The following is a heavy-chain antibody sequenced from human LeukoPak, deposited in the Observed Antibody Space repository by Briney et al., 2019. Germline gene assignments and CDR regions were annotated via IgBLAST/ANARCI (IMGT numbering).Heavy chain of an antibody. CDR3: ARDRGYEQQRWFDL. Sequence: ASVKVSCKASGYTFSSYGISWVRQAPGQGLEWLGWITVYNGNTRYAHKYEDRVTMTADTSTGTAYLDLRSLRSDDTAVYYCARDRGYEQQRWFDLWGQGTLVTVSS. J-gene: IGHJ5*01. V-gene: IGHV1-18*01. D-gene: IGHD6-13*01. CDR1: GYTFSSYG. CDR2: ITVYNGNT.